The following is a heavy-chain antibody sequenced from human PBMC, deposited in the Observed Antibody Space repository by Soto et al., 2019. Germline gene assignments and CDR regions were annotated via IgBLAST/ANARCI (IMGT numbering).Heavy chain of an antibody. D-gene: IGHD6-19*01. Sequence: QLQLQESGPGLVKPSETLSLTCSVSGGSISRTHYYWGWIRQPPGKGLEWIGSIYYSGNTYYNPSIESRVALSVASSKNQFPLNLSSVTAADSAVYFCARHGSGWPFDYWGQGTLVTVSS. CDR2: IYYSGNT. J-gene: IGHJ4*02. V-gene: IGHV4-39*01. CDR3: ARHGSGWPFDY. CDR1: GGSISRTHYY.